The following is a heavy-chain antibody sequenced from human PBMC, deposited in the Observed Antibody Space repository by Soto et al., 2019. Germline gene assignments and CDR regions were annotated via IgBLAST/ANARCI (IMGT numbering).Heavy chain of an antibody. Sequence: QITLKESGPTLVKPTQTLTLTCTFSGFSLSTSGVGVGWIRQPPGKALEWLALIYWNDDKRYSPSLKSRLTITKDTSKNQVVLTMINMDPVDTATYYCATGAHCSSTSCYAGDWFDPWGQGTLVTVSS. CDR1: GFSLSTSGVG. CDR2: IYWNDDK. CDR3: ATGAHCSSTSCYAGDWFDP. V-gene: IGHV2-5*01. J-gene: IGHJ5*02. D-gene: IGHD2-2*01.